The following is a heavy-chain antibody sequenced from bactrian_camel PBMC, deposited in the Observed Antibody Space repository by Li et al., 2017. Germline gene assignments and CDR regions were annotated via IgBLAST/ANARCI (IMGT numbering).Heavy chain of an antibody. CDR3: AIDSTTGAYCHSLINFDF. Sequence: QVQLVESGGGSVQSGGSLRLSCVVSGYPYSTYCMGWFCQASGKERKGVARIESAGSSTSYADSVKGRFTISRDSTTNTLYLDMNSLKPEDTAMYYCAIDSTTGAYCHSLINFDFWGQGTQVTVS. D-gene: IGHD3*01. J-gene: IGHJ4*01. CDR1: GYPYSTYC. CDR2: IESAGSST. V-gene: IGHV3S26*01.